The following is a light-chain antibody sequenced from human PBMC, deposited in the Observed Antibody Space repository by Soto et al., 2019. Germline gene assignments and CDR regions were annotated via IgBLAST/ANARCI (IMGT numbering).Light chain of an antibody. V-gene: IGLV1-51*02. CDR3: GAWDSGLSGYV. CDR2: ENN. J-gene: IGLJ1*01. CDR1: NSNIGNTY. Sequence: QSVLTQPPSVSAAPGQTVTISCSGSNSNIGNTYVSWYQQLPGTAPKLLIYENNKRPSGIPDRFSGSKSGTSATLGITGLQTGDEADYYCGAWDSGLSGYVFGTGTKLTVL.